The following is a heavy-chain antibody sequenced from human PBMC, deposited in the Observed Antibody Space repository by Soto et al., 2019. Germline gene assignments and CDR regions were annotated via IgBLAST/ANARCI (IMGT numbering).Heavy chain of an antibody. CDR3: ARGGGTGLAI. D-gene: IGHD3-10*01. CDR1: GGSFSGYY. V-gene: IGHV4-34*01. J-gene: IGHJ3*02. CDR2: INHSGST. Sequence: QVQLQQWGAGLLKPSETLSLTCAVYGGSFSGYYWSWIRQPPGKGLEWIGEINHSGSTNYNPSLRSRVTISVDTSKNQFALKVSSVTAADTAVYYCARGGGTGLAIWGQGTMVTVSS.